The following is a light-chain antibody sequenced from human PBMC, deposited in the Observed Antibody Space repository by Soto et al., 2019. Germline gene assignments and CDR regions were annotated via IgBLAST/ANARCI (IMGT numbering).Light chain of an antibody. CDR2: DAS. J-gene: IGKJ5*01. V-gene: IGKV3D-11*01. Sequence: EIVLTQSPATLSLSPGERATLSCRASQGVSSYLAWYQQKPGQAPRLLIYDASNRATGIPARFSGSGPGTDFTLTISSLEPEDFAVYYCQQRSNWLITFSQGTRLEIK. CDR1: QGVSSY. CDR3: QQRSNWLIT.